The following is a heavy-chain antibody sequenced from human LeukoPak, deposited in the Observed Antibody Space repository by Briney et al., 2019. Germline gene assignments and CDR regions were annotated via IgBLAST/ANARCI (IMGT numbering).Heavy chain of an antibody. CDR2: ISAYNGNT. J-gene: IGHJ4*02. Sequence: GALGKVSCTASRSTFTRSVISWVAQAAGPRVGYLGWISAYNGNTNSAPKLQCRVTMTTETSTRTTYMELSSLRSPDPTLHYCTAIRYCSGGSCSEFWGQGALVTVSS. CDR3: TAIRYCSGGSCSEF. CDR1: RSTFTRSV. V-gene: IGHV1-18*01. D-gene: IGHD2-15*01.